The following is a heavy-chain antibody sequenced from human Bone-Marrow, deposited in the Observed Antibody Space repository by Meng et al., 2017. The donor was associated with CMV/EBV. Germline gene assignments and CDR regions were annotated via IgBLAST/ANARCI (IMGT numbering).Heavy chain of an antibody. CDR3: ARAYYDFWSGSPPNY. CDR1: GYTFTGYY. V-gene: IGHV1-2*02. J-gene: IGHJ4*02. CDR2: INPNSGGT. D-gene: IGHD3-3*01. Sequence: ASVKVSCKASGYTFTGYYMHWVRQAPGQGLEWMGWINPNSGGTNYAQKFQGRVTMTRDTSISTAYMELSRLRSDDTAVYYCARAYYDFWSGSPPNYWGQGQLVTVSS.